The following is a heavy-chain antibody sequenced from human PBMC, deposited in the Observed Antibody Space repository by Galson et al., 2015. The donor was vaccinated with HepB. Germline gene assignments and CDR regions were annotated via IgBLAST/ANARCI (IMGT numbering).Heavy chain of an antibody. CDR3: AREEYQLLSYYYYGMDV. CDR1: GFSLSTSGMC. CDR2: IAWDDDK. D-gene: IGHD2-2*01. J-gene: IGHJ6*02. Sequence: PALVKPTQTLTLTCTFSGFSLSTSGMCVSWIRQPPGKALEWLARIAWDDDKYYSTSLKTRLTISKDTSKNQVVLTMTNMDPVDTATYYCAREEYQLLSYYYYGMDVWGQGTTVTVSS. V-gene: IGHV2-70*11.